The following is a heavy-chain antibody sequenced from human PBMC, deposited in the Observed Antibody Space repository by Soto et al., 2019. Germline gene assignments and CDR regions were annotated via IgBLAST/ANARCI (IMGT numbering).Heavy chain of an antibody. J-gene: IGHJ4*02. CDR1: GFTFSSYG. CDR3: ARGIAARQYFDY. Sequence: QVQLVESGGGVVQPGRSLRLSCAASGFTFSSYGMHWVRQAPGKGRVWVAVIWYDGSNKYYADSVRGRFTISRDNSKNTLYLQMNSLRAEDTAVYYCARGIAARQYFDYWGQGTLVTVSS. D-gene: IGHD6-6*01. CDR2: IWYDGSNK. V-gene: IGHV3-33*01.